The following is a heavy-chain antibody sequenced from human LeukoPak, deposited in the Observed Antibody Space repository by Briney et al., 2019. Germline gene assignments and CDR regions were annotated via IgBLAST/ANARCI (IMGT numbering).Heavy chain of an antibody. J-gene: IGHJ6*03. CDR3: ARDRFLEYYYYYMDV. V-gene: IGHV1-2*02. Sequence: GASVKVSCKASGYTFTGYYMHWVRQAPGQGPEWMGWINPNSGGTNYAQKFQGRVTMTRDTSISTAYMELSRLRSDDTAVYYCARDRFLEYYYYYMDVWGKGTTVTVSS. CDR2: INPNSGGT. CDR1: GYTFTGYY. D-gene: IGHD3-3*01.